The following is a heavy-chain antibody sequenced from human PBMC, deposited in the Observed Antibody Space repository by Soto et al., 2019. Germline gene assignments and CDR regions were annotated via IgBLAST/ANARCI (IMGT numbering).Heavy chain of an antibody. D-gene: IGHD7-27*01. CDR2: ISYDGSNK. J-gene: IGHJ4*02. CDR1: GFTFSSYA. V-gene: IGHV3-30-3*01. CDR3: ARVDWGQYYFDY. Sequence: QVPLVESGGGVVQPGRSLRLSCAASGFTFSSYAMHWVRQAPGKGLEWVAVISYDGSNKYYADSVKGRFTISRDTSKSKLYLQMNSLRAEDTPVYSCARVDWGQYYFDYWGQGTLVTVSS.